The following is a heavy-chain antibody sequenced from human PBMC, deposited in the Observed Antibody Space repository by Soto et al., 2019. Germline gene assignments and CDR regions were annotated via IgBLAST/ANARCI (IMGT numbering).Heavy chain of an antibody. CDR3: ARRGPGTYFDY. D-gene: IGHD6-13*01. J-gene: IGHJ4*02. CDR2: ISGSGGST. V-gene: IGHV3-23*01. CDR1: GFTFSSYA. Sequence: EVQLLESGGGLVQPGGSLRLSCAASGFTFSSYAMRWVRQAPGKGLEWVSAISGSGGSTYYADSVKGRFTISRDNSKHPLYLQMNSLRAEATAVYYCARRGPGTYFDYWGQGTLVTVSS.